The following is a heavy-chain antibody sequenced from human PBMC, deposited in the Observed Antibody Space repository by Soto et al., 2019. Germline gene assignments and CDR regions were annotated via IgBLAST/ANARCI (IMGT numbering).Heavy chain of an antibody. Sequence: GGSLRLSCAASGFTFSSYSMNWVRQAPWKGLEWVSSISSSSSYIYYADSVKGRFTISRDNAKNSLYLQMNSLRAEDTAVYYCARMGMITFGGVIGDDAFDIWGQGTMVTVSS. D-gene: IGHD3-16*02. CDR1: GFTFSSYS. CDR2: ISSSSSYI. V-gene: IGHV3-21*01. J-gene: IGHJ3*02. CDR3: ARMGMITFGGVIGDDAFDI.